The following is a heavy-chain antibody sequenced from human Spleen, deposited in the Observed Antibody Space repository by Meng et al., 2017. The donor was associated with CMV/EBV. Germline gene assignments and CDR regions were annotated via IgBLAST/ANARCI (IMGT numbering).Heavy chain of an antibody. V-gene: IGHV3-21*01. CDR1: GFDFSVST. Sequence: GESLKISCSASGFDFSVSTMNWVRQAPGKGLEWISSISASGSYIYSADSLKSRFTISRDNAKNSLYPQMDSLTADDSGVYYCARLPGFPKLQALDYWGQGTLVTVSS. D-gene: IGHD1-1*01. CDR3: ARLPGFPKLQALDY. CDR2: ISASGSYI. J-gene: IGHJ4*02.